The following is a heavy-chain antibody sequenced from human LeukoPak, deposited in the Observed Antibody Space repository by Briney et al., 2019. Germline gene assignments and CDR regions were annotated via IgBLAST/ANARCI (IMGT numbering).Heavy chain of an antibody. V-gene: IGHV1-2*02. J-gene: IGHJ5*02. CDR3: ARDNGDYWFDP. Sequence: ASVKVSCKASGYTFTGYYIHWVRQAPGQGLEWMGWINPNSGGTNYAQKFQGRVTMTTDTSISTAYMELNRLTSDDTAVYYCARDNGDYWFDPWGQGTLVTVSS. CDR1: GYTFTGYY. CDR2: INPNSGGT. D-gene: IGHD4-17*01.